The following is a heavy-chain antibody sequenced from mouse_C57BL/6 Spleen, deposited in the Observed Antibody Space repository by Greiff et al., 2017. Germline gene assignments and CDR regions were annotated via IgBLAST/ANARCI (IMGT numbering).Heavy chain of an antibody. CDR2: INPSNGGT. Sequence: QVQLQQPGTELVKPGASVKLSCKASGYTFTSYWMHWVKPRPGQGLEWIGDINPSNGGTNYNEKFKSKATLTVDKSSSTAYMQLRSLTSEDSAVDSGGKKGVRLQSLLDYWGQGTTLTVSS. V-gene: IGHV1-53*01. J-gene: IGHJ4*01. CDR3: GKKGVRLQSLLDY. CDR1: GYTFTSYW. D-gene: IGHD6-1*01.